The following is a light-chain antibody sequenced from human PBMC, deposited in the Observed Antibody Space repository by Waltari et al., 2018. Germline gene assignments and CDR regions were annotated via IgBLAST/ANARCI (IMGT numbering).Light chain of an antibody. CDR3: QHYVRLPVT. CDR1: QSICTF. J-gene: IGKJ1*01. Sequence: EIVLTQSPGPLSLSPGESVTLSCRASQSICTFLAWYQQKPGQPPRLLIYGASIRATGIPDRVSGSGSGTDFSLTISRLEPEDFAVYYCQHYVRLPVTFGQGTKVEIK. CDR2: GAS. V-gene: IGKV3-20*01.